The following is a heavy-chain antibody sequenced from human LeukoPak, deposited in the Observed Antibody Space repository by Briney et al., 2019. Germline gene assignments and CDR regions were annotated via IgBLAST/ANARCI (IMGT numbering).Heavy chain of an antibody. CDR3: ARDPDYGDPGPFWDY. CDR1: GFTFSSYS. J-gene: IGHJ4*02. CDR2: ISSSSSYI. V-gene: IGHV3-21*01. D-gene: IGHD4-17*01. Sequence: GGSPRLSCAASGFTFSSYSMNWVRQAPGKGLEWVSSISSSSSYIYYADSVKGRFTISRDNAKNSLYLQMNSLRAEDTAVYYCARDPDYGDPGPFWDYWGQGTLVTVSS.